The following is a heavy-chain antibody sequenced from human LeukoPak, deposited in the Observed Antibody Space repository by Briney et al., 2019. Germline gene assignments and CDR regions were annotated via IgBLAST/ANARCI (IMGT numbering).Heavy chain of an antibody. Sequence: GALRLSCAVSGFTFSSYAMSWVRQAPGEGLEWVSAISGSGGSTCYADSVKGRFTISRDNSKNTLYLQMNSLRAEDTAVYYCASRRTFDYWGQGTLVTVSS. V-gene: IGHV3-23*01. CDR1: GFTFSSYA. CDR2: ISGSGGST. J-gene: IGHJ4*02. CDR3: ASRRTFDY. D-gene: IGHD1/OR15-1a*01.